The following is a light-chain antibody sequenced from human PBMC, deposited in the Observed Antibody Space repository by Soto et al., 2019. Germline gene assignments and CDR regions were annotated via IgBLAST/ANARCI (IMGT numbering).Light chain of an antibody. V-gene: IGLV2-8*01. CDR1: SSDVGGYNY. CDR3: SSYAGSNNFVV. CDR2: EVS. J-gene: IGLJ2*01. Sequence: QSALTQPPSASGSPGQSVTISCTGTSSDVGGYNYVSWYQQHSGKAPNLMIYEVSKRPSGVPDRFSGSKSGNTAFLTVSGLQAEDEADYYCSSYAGSNNFVVFGGGTKLTVL.